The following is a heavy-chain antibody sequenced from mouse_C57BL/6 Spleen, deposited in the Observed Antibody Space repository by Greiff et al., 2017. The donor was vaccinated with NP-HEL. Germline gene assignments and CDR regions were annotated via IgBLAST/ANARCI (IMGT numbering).Heavy chain of an antibody. CDR2: INYDGSST. D-gene: IGHD1-1*01. CDR3: ARRDYYGSNFDY. Sequence: EVKLMESEGGLVQPGSSMKLSCTASGFTFSDYYMAWVRQVPEKGLEWVANINYDGSSTYYLDSLKGRFTISRDNAKNILYLQMSSLKSEDTATYYCARRDYYGSNFDYWGQGTTLTVSS. CDR1: GFTFSDYY. V-gene: IGHV5-16*01. J-gene: IGHJ2*01.